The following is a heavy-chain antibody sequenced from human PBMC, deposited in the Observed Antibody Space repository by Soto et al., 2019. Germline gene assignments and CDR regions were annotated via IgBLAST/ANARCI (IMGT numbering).Heavy chain of an antibody. CDR3: ARGIHYDSSGFYYFY. J-gene: IGHJ4*02. V-gene: IGHV1-69*13. D-gene: IGHD3-22*01. CDR2: IIPIFGTA. CDR1: GDTFSSYA. Sequence: ASVKVSCKASGDTFSSYAIDWVRQAPGQGLEWMGGIIPIFGTANYAQKFQGRITITADESTSTAYMELRSLRSEDTAVYYCARGIHYDSSGFYYFYWGQGTLVTVSS.